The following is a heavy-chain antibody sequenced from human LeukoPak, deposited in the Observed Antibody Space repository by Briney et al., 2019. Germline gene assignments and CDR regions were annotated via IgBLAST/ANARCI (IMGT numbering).Heavy chain of an antibody. D-gene: IGHD1-26*01. V-gene: IGHV1-8*01. CDR1: GYTFSDYD. CDR3: ARALAWGGSSYSYYYMDV. J-gene: IGHJ6*03. Sequence: ASVKVSCKAPGYTFSDYDINWVRQATGQGLEWMGWINPNSGNAGYAQKFQGRVTMTRNTSISTAYMELSSLRSEDTAVYYCARALAWGGSSYSYYYMDVWDKGTTVTVSS. CDR2: INPNSGNA.